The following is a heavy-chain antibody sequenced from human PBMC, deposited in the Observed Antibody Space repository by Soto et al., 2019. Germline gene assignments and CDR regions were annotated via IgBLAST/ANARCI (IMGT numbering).Heavy chain of an antibody. CDR3: ARGPRGLYHHDY. CDR1: GFTFSGDW. CDR2: INMDGTRT. V-gene: IGHV3-74*01. J-gene: IGHJ4*02. Sequence: GGSLRLSCAASGFTFSGDWMHWVRQAAGKGLVWVSRINMDGTRTNYADSVKGRFTISRDNAKNTLYLQMDSLRVDDTAVYFCARGPRGLYHHDYWGQGALVTSPQ. D-gene: IGHD2-2*01.